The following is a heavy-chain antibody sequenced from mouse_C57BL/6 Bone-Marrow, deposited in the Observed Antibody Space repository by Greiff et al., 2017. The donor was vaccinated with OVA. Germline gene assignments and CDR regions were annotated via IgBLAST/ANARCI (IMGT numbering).Heavy chain of an antibody. Sequence: EVQRVESGGGLVKPGGSLKLSCAASGFTFSSYTMSWVRQTPEKRLEWVATISGGGGNTYYPASVKGRFTISRDNAKNTLYLQMSSLRSEDTALYYCARRTTVVEGAYAMDYWGQGTSVTVSS. V-gene: IGHV5-9*01. CDR1: GFTFSSYT. J-gene: IGHJ4*01. D-gene: IGHD1-1*01. CDR3: ARRTTVVEGAYAMDY. CDR2: ISGGGGNT.